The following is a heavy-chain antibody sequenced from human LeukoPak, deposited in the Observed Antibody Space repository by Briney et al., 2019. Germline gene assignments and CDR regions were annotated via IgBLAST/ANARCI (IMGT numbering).Heavy chain of an antibody. CDR2: IRSKAYGGTT. Sequence: GGSLRLSCTASGFTFGDYAMSCVRQAPGKGLEWVGFIRSKAYGGTTEYAASVKGRFTISRDDSKSIAYLQMNSLRAEDTAVYYCARDDAGYSSGWYWVYWGQGTLVTVSS. V-gene: IGHV3-49*04. D-gene: IGHD6-19*01. CDR3: ARDDAGYSSGWYWVY. J-gene: IGHJ4*02. CDR1: GFTFGDYA.